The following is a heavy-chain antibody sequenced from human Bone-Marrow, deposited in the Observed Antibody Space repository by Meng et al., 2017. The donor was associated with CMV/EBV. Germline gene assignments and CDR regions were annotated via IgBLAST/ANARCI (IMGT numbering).Heavy chain of an antibody. CDR2: ISISGHHT. D-gene: IGHD6-19*01. J-gene: IGHJ6*02. CDR3: TREGSSAWSDYYGLDV. CDR1: GFTFSNYA. Sequence: GESLKISCAATGFTFSNYAMSWVRQAPGKGLEWVSGISISGHHTYYADSVKGKFIISRDNSKNTLDLQMNSLRTEDTAVYYCTREGSSAWSDYYGLDVWGQGTTVTVSS. V-gene: IGHV3-23*01.